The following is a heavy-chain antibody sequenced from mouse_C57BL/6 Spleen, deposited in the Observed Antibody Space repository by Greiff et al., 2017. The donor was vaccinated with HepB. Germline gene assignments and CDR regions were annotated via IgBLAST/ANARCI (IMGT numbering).Heavy chain of an antibody. CDR2: ISSGSSTI. V-gene: IGHV5-17*01. Sequence: DVMLVESGGGLVKPGGSLKLSCAASGFTFSDYGMHWVRQAPEKGLEWVAYISSGSSTIYYADTVKGRFTISRDNAKNTLFLQMTSLRSEGTAMYDCARRRVYCGSGDYAMDYWGQGTSVTVSS. CDR3: ARRRVYCGSGDYAMDY. D-gene: IGHD1-1*01. J-gene: IGHJ4*01. CDR1: GFTFSDYG.